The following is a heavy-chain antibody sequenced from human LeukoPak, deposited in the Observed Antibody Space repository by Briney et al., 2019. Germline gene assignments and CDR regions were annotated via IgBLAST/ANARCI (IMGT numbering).Heavy chain of an antibody. D-gene: IGHD3-22*01. Sequence: SVKVSCEASGGTFSSYAFSWVRQAPGQGLEWMGGIIPIFGSTNYAQKFQGKVTITADESTSAAYMEVNSLRSEDTAVYFCAEGSSGYNYGPPDYWGQGTLVRVSS. CDR2: IIPIFGST. J-gene: IGHJ4*02. CDR3: AEGSSGYNYGPPDY. CDR1: GGTFSSYA. V-gene: IGHV1-69*13.